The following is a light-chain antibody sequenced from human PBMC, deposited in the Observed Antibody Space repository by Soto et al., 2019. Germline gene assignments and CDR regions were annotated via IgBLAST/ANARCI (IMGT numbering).Light chain of an antibody. CDR2: GAS. CDR1: QSVSSN. V-gene: IGKV3-15*01. Sequence: EIVMTQSPATLSVSPGERATLSCRASQSVSSNLAWYQQKPGQAPRLLIYGASTRATGSPARFSGSGSETEFTLTISSLQSEDFAVYYCQQYNNWAGVTFGPGTKVDIK. CDR3: QQYNNWAGVT. J-gene: IGKJ3*01.